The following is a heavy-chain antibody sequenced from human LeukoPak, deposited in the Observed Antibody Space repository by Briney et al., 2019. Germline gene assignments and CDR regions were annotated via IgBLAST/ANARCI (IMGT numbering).Heavy chain of an antibody. CDR1: GFTFSSYS. CDR2: ISGGSSTI. J-gene: IGHJ4*02. D-gene: IGHD2-21*01. Sequence: GGSLRLSCGASGFTFSSYSMNWVRQAPGKGLEWVSYISGGSSTIYYADSVKGRFTISRDNAKNSLYLQMNSLRDEDTAVYFCARGRISVVPHFDDWGQGTLVTVSS. V-gene: IGHV3-48*02. CDR3: ARGRISVVPHFDD.